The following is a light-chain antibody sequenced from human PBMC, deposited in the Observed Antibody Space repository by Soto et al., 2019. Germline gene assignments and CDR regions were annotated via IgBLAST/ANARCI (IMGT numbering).Light chain of an antibody. J-gene: IGLJ2*01. V-gene: IGLV2-14*01. CDR2: EIN. Sequence: QSALTQPASVSGSPGQSITISCTGTSSDIGSYNFVSWYQQHPGKAPKLLIHEINNRPSGVSIRFSGSKSGNTASLTISGLQAEDEEDYYCSSDTTSSTLIFGGGTKLTVL. CDR3: SSDTTSSTLI. CDR1: SSDIGSYNF.